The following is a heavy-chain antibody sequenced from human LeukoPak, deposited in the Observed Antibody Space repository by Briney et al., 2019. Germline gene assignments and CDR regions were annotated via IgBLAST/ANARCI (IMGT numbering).Heavy chain of an antibody. V-gene: IGHV4-59*01. J-gene: IGHJ4*02. CDR1: GGSISSYY. Sequence: PSETLSLTCTVSGGSISSYYWSWIRQPPGKGLEWIGYIYYSGSTNYNPSLKSRVTISVDMSKNQFSLKLSSVTAADTAVYYCARAPILEWTFDYWGQGTLVTVSS. CDR2: IYYSGST. CDR3: ARAPILEWTFDY. D-gene: IGHD3-3*01.